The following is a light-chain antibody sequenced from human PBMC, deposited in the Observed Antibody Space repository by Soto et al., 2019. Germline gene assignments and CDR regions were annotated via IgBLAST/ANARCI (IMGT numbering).Light chain of an antibody. V-gene: IGLV1-51*01. J-gene: IGLJ3*02. Sequence: QSVLTQPPSVSAAPGQKVTISCSGSSSNIGNNYVSWYQQLPGTAPKLLIYYNNDRPSGIPDRFSGSKSGTSATLGITGLQIGDEADYYCGTWDSSLSAGLFGGGTKLTVL. CDR3: GTWDSSLSAGL. CDR2: YNN. CDR1: SSNIGNNY.